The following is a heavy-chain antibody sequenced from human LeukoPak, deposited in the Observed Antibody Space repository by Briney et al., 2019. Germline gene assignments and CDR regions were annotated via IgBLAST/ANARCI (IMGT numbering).Heavy chain of an antibody. CDR3: AKYLRYSSGWYSIDY. CDR2: ISYDGSNK. CDR1: GFTFSSYG. V-gene: IGHV3-30*18. D-gene: IGHD6-19*01. Sequence: GRSLRLSCAASGFTFSSYGMHWVRQAPGKGLEWVAVISYDGSNKYYADSVKGRFTISRDSSKNTLYLQMNSLRAEDTAVYYCAKYLRYSSGWYSIDYWGQGTLVTVSS. J-gene: IGHJ4*02.